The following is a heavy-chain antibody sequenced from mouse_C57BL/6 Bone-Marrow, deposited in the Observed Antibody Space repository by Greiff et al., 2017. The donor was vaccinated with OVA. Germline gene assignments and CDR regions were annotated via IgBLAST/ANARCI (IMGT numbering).Heavy chain of an antibody. CDR1: GYSFTGYF. Sequence: RVQPGDSVKISCKASGYSFTGYFMNWVMQSHGKSLEWIGRINPYNGDTFYNQKFKGKATLTVDKSSSTAHMELRSLTSEDSAVYYCATSPLYCAMDYWGQGTSVTVSS. J-gene: IGHJ4*01. CDR3: ATSPLYCAMDY. CDR2: INPYNGDT. V-gene: IGHV1-20*01.